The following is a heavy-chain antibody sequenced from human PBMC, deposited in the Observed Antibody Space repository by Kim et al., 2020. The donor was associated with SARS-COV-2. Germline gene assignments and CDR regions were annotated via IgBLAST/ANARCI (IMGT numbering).Heavy chain of an antibody. CDR3: ARRRGSSPPRDAFDI. Sequence: GGSLRLSCAASGFTFSSYSMNWVRQAPGKGLEWVSSISSSSSYIYYADSVKGRFTISRDNAKNSLYLQMNSLRAEDTAVYYCARRRGSSPPRDAFDIWGQGTMVTVSS. J-gene: IGHJ3*02. CDR1: GFTFSSYS. D-gene: IGHD6-6*01. V-gene: IGHV3-21*01. CDR2: ISSSSSYI.